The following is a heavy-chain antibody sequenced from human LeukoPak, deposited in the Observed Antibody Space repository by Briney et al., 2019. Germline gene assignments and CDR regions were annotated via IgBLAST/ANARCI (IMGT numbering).Heavy chain of an antibody. CDR3: ARGPTVTTDY. CDR2: MYYSGST. D-gene: IGHD4-17*01. J-gene: IGHJ4*02. CDR1: GASFNNYS. Sequence: SETLSLTCTVSGASFNNYSCHWIRQPPGKGLEWIGYMYYSGSTDYNPSLKSRVTMSLDTSKNQFSLNLSSVTAADTAVYYCARGPTVTTDYWGQGVLVTVSS. V-gene: IGHV4-59*01.